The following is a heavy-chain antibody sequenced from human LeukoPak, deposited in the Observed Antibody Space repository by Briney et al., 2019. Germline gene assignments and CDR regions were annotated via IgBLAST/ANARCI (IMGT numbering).Heavy chain of an antibody. Sequence: GASVKVSCKASGGTFSIYTISWVRQAPGQGLEWMGRIIPILGIANYAQKFQGRVTITADKSTSTAYMELSSLRSEDTAVYYCARAVGATIKYRAFDIWGQGTMVTVSS. J-gene: IGHJ3*02. CDR1: GGTFSIYT. V-gene: IGHV1-69*02. CDR3: ARAVGATIKYRAFDI. CDR2: IIPILGIA. D-gene: IGHD1-26*01.